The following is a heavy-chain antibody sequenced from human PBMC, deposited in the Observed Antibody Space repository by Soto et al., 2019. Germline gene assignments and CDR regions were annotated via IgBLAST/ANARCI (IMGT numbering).Heavy chain of an antibody. Sequence: PGGSLRLSCAASGFTFSSYAMSWVRQAPGKGLEWVSAISGGGGSTYYADSVKGRFTISRDNSKNTLYLQMNSLRAEDTAVYYCAKLQQQLVHFNWFDPWGQGTLVTVSS. V-gene: IGHV3-23*01. J-gene: IGHJ5*02. D-gene: IGHD6-13*01. CDR1: GFTFSSYA. CDR2: ISGGGGST. CDR3: AKLQQQLVHFNWFDP.